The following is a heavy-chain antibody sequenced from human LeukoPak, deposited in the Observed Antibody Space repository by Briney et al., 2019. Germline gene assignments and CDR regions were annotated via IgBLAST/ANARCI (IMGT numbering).Heavy chain of an antibody. CDR2: TNYSGST. CDR1: DGSISSSRYY. CDR3: ARKNLSGGRDDAFDI. V-gene: IGHV4-39*01. J-gene: IGHJ3*02. D-gene: IGHD1-14*01. Sequence: PSETLSLTCTVSDGSISSSRYYWGWIRQPPGKGLEWIGSTNYSGSTYYNPSLKSRVTISADRSKNQFSLKLRSVTAADTAVYYCARKNLSGGRDDAFDIWGQGTMVTVSS.